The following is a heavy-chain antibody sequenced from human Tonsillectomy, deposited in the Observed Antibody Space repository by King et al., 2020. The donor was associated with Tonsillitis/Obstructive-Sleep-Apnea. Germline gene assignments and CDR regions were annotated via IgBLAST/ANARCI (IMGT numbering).Heavy chain of an antibody. CDR2: IYHSGST. V-gene: IGHV4-30-2*01. CDR3: ARGSILGLNWFHP. Sequence: VQLQESGSGLVKPSQNLSLTCAVSGGSISSGGYSWSWIRQPPGKGLEWIGYIYHSGSTFYNPSLKSRVTMSVDMSKNQLSLKLSSVTAADTAVYYWARGSILGLNWFHPCGQGTLVTVSS. D-gene: IGHD7-27*01. J-gene: IGHJ5*02. CDR1: GGSISSGGYS.